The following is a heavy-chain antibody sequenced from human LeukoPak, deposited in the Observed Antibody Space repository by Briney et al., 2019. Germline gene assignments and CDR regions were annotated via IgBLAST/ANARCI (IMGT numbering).Heavy chain of an antibody. J-gene: IGHJ4*02. CDR1: GYTFTNYY. D-gene: IGHD1-26*01. Sequence: GASVKVSCKASGYTFTNYYIHWVRQAPGQGLEWMGIINPSGGGTTYAQKFQGRVTMTRDTSTSTVYMELSSLRSEDTAVYYCARERELRPPYFDYWSQGTLVTVSS. CDR3: ARERELRPPYFDY. V-gene: IGHV1-46*01. CDR2: INPSGGGT.